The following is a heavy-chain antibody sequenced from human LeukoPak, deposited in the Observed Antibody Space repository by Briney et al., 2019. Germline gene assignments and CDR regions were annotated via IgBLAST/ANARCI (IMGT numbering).Heavy chain of an antibody. CDR2: IIPIFGTA. CDR1: GGTFSSYA. D-gene: IGHD3-22*01. V-gene: IGHV1-69*13. J-gene: IGHJ4*02. CDR3: ARWDHYYDSSGQQYYFDY. Sequence: SVKVSRKASGGTFSSYAISWVRQAPGQGLEWMGGIIPIFGTANYAQKFQGRVTITADESTSTAYMELSSLRSEDTAVYYYARWDHYYDSSGQQYYFDYWGQGTLVTVSS.